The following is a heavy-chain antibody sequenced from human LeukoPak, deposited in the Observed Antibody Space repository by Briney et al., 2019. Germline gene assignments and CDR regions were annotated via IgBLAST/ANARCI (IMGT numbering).Heavy chain of an antibody. CDR2: INPNSGGT. CDR1: GYY. J-gene: IGHJ4*02. CDR3: ARSITMVRGVQYYFDY. D-gene: IGHD3-10*01. Sequence: ASVKVSCKASGYYMHWVRQAPGQGLEWMGWINPNSGGTNYAQKFQGRVTMTRDTSISTAYMELSRLRSDDTAVYYCARSITMVRGVQYYFDYWGQGTLVTVSS. V-gene: IGHV1-2*02.